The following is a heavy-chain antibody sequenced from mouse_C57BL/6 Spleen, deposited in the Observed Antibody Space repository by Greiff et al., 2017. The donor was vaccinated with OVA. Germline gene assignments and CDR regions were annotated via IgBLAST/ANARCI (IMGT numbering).Heavy chain of an antibody. D-gene: IGHD2-4*01. V-gene: IGHV1-59*01. CDR1: GYTFTSYW. Sequence: QVQLQQPGAELVRPGTSVKLSCKASGYTFTSYWMHWVKQRPGQGLEWIGVIDPSDSYTNYNQKFTGKATLTVDTSSSTAYMHLSSLTSEDSAVYYCASPSKIYYDYDGEFAYWGQGTLVTVSA. CDR3: ASPSKIYYDYDGEFAY. CDR2: IDPSDSYT. J-gene: IGHJ3*01.